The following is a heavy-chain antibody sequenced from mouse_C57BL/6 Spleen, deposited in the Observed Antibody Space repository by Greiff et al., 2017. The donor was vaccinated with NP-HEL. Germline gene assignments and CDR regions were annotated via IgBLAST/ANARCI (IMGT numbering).Heavy chain of an antibody. D-gene: IGHD4-1*01. J-gene: IGHJ4*01. V-gene: IGHV1-82*01. CDR3: ELGNAMDY. Sequence: VQLQQSGPELVKPGASVKISCKASGYAFSSSWMNWVKQRPGKGLEWIGRIYPGDGDTNYNGKFKGKATLTADKSSSTAYMQLSSLTSEDSAVYFCELGNAMDYWGQGTSVTVSS. CDR1: GYAFSSSW. CDR2: IYPGDGDT.